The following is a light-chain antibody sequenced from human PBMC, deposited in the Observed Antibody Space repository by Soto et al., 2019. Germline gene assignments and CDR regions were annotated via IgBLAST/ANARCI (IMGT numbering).Light chain of an antibody. J-gene: IGKJ1*01. V-gene: IGKV1-5*03. CDR1: QSISSS. CDR2: KAS. CDR3: QQYNTYWT. Sequence: DIQMTQSPSTLYASVGDRVTITCRASQSISSSLAWYQQKPGKAPKLLIYKASSLESGVPSRFSGSGSGTDFTLTISSLQPDDSATYYCQQYNTYWTFGQGTKVEIK.